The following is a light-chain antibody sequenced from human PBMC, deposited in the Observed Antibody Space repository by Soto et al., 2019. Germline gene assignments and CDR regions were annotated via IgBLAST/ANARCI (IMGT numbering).Light chain of an antibody. CDR3: SSYISSSTSVV. Sequence: QSALTQPASVSGSPGQSITISCTGTSSDVGAYNYVSWYQQHPGKAPKLMIYDVSNRPSGVSDRFSGSKSGNTASLTISGLQAEDEADYYCSSYISSSTSVVVGGGTTLTAL. CDR1: SSDVGAYNY. J-gene: IGLJ2*01. CDR2: DVS. V-gene: IGLV2-14*01.